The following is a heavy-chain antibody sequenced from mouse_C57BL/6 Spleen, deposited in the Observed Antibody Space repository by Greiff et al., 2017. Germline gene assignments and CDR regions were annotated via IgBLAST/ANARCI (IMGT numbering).Heavy chain of an antibody. V-gene: IGHV7-3*01. CDR1: GFTFTDYY. CDR3: ARFYYPYFDV. J-gene: IGHJ1*03. CDR2: IRNKANGYTT. D-gene: IGHD1-1*01. Sequence: EVKVEESGGGLVQPGGSLSLSYAASGFTFTDYYMSWVRQPPGKALEWLGFIRNKANGYTTESSAPVKGRFTIARYNSQSILYLQINALRAEDSATYYCARFYYPYFDVWGTGTTVTVSA.